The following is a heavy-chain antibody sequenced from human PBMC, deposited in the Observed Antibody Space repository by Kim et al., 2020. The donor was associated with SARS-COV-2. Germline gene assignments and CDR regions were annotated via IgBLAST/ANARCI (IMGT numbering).Heavy chain of an antibody. D-gene: IGHD3-3*01. CDR3: ARDHISLNTIFGVVTRGGSPGGPDY. Sequence: GGSLRLSCAASGFTFSSYGMHWVRQAPGKGLEWVAVIWYDGSNKYYADSVKGRFTISRDNSKNTLYLQMNSLRAEDTAVYYCARDHISLNTIFGVVTRGGSPGGPDYWGQGTLVTVSS. J-gene: IGHJ4*02. CDR2: IWYDGSNK. V-gene: IGHV3-33*01. CDR1: GFTFSSYG.